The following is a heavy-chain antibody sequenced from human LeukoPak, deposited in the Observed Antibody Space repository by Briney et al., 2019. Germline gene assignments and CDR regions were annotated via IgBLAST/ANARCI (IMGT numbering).Heavy chain of an antibody. CDR3: ARLRGTPTYYYYGMDV. CDR1: GGSISNSGYY. CDR2: INHSGST. J-gene: IGHJ6*02. V-gene: IGHV4-39*07. Sequence: SETLSLTCTVSGGSISNSGYYWSWIRQPPGKGLGWIGEINHSGSTNYNPSLKSRVTISVDTSKNQFSLKLSSVTAADTAVYYCARLRGTPTYYYYGMDVWGQGTTVTVSS. D-gene: IGHD1-1*01.